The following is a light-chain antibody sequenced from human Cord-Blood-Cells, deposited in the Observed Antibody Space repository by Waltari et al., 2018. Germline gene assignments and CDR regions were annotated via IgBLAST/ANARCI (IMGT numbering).Light chain of an antibody. V-gene: IGKV3-20*01. CDR3: QQYGSSTWT. Sequence: VLTQSPGTLSLSPGERATLSCRASQSVSSSYLAWYQQKPGQAPRLLIYGASSRATGIPDRFSGSGSGTDFTLTISRLEPEDFAVYYCQQYGSSTWTFGQGTKVEIK. CDR1: QSVSSSY. J-gene: IGKJ1*01. CDR2: GAS.